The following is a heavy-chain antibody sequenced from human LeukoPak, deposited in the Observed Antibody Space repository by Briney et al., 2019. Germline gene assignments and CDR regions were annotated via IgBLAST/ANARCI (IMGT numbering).Heavy chain of an antibody. J-gene: IGHJ4*02. V-gene: IGHV4-39*07. Sequence: PSETLSLTCTVAGGSISSSSYYWGWIRQPPGKGLEWIGSIYYSGSTYYNPSLKSRVTISVDTSKNQFSLKLSSVTAADTAVYYCARGPPRGGTLDYWGQGTLVTVSS. CDR3: ARGPPRGGTLDY. D-gene: IGHD1-1*01. CDR1: GGSISSSSYY. CDR2: IYYSGST.